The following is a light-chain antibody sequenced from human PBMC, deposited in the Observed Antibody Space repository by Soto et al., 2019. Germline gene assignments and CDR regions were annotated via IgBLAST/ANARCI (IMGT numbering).Light chain of an antibody. CDR2: GAS. CDR3: QQYGSSPPT. V-gene: IGKV3-20*01. J-gene: IGKJ4*01. Sequence: EMVLTQSPGTLSLSPGERATLSCRASQSVSSSYLAWYQQKPGQAPRLLIYGASSRATGIPDRFSGSGSGTDFTLTISRLEPEDFAVYYCQQYGSSPPTLGAGTKV. CDR1: QSVSSSY.